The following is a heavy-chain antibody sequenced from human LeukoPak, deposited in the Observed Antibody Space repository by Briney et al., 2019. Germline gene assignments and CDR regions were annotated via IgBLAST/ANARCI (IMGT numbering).Heavy chain of an antibody. CDR3: ASVFDS. CDR1: GFTFSSYS. V-gene: IGHV3-48*04. CDR2: ISSSSSTI. Sequence: GGSLRLSCAASGFTFSSYSMNWVRQAPGRGLEWVSYISSSSSTIYYADSVKGRFTISRDNAKNTVYLQMNSLSAEDTAVYYCASVFDSWGQGFLVTVSS. J-gene: IGHJ4*02.